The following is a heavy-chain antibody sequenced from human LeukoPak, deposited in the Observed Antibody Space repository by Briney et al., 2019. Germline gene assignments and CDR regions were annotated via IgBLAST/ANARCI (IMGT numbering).Heavy chain of an antibody. Sequence: SQTLSLTCAISGDSVSSNSAAWNWIRQSPSRGLEWLGRTCYRSKWYNDYAVSVKSRITINPDTSKNQFSLQLNSVTPEDTAVYYCARDTSRAWELAYYFDYWGRGTLVTVSS. J-gene: IGHJ4*02. CDR3: ARDTSRAWELAYYFDY. V-gene: IGHV6-1*01. CDR2: TCYRSKWYN. CDR1: GDSVSSNSAA. D-gene: IGHD1-26*01.